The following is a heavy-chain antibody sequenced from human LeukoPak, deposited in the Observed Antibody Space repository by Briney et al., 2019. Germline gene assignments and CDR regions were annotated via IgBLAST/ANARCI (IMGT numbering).Heavy chain of an antibody. Sequence: SETQSLTCTVSGGSISSSTYNWGWIRQPPGKGLEWIGSIYYSGITYYNPSVESRVTISVDTSKNQFSLELNSVTAADTAVYYCARQVRSPVVMFMDVWGKGTTVTVSS. CDR1: GGSISSSTYN. CDR3: ARQVRSPVVMFMDV. D-gene: IGHD4-23*01. CDR2: IYYSGIT. V-gene: IGHV4-39*01. J-gene: IGHJ6*03.